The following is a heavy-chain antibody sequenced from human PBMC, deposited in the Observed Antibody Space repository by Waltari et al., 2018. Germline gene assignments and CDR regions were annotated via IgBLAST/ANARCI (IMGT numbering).Heavy chain of an antibody. CDR1: GFTFSNYG. J-gene: IGHJ4*02. CDR2: IRYDGSNK. D-gene: IGHD3-10*01. Sequence: QVQLVESGGGVVQPGGSLRLSCAASGFTFSNYGIHWVRQSPGKGLEWVAFIRYDGSNKYYADSVKGRFTISRDNSKNTLYLQMNSLRAEDTAVYYCAKDHNHHGSGSYLVPHYWGQGTLATVSS. V-gene: IGHV3-30*02. CDR3: AKDHNHHGSGSYLVPHY.